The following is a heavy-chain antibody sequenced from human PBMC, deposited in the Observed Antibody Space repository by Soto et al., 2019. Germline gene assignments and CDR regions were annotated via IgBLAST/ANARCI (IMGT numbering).Heavy chain of an antibody. CDR1: GGTFSSYA. J-gene: IGHJ6*02. CDR2: VIPISGTA. Sequence: QVQLVQSGAEVKKPGSSVKVSCKASGGTFSSYAISWGRQAPGQGLEWRGGVIPISGTANYAQKFQGRVTITADESRRPAYMELSSLRAEDTAVYYCARSQGSSTSLEIYYYYYYGMDGWGQGPTVTVSS. V-gene: IGHV1-69*01. CDR3: ARSQGSSTSLEIYYYYYYGMDG. D-gene: IGHD2-2*01.